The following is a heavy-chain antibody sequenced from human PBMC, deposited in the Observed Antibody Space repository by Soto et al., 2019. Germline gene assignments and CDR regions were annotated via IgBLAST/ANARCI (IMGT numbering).Heavy chain of an antibody. V-gene: IGHV4-59*01. Sequence: SETLSLTCTVSGGSISSYYWSWIRQPPGKGLEWIGYIYYSGSTNYNPSLKSRVTISVDTSKNQFSLKLSSVTAADTAVYYCARGSIAVAGDLDYWGQGTLVTVSS. D-gene: IGHD6-19*01. CDR1: GGSISSYY. CDR2: IYYSGST. J-gene: IGHJ4*02. CDR3: ARGSIAVAGDLDY.